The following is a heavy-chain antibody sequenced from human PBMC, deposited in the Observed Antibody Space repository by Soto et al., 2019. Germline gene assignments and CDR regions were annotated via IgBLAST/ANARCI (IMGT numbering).Heavy chain of an antibody. CDR1: GDSVSSENYY. V-gene: IGHV4-61*01. CDR2: IYSSGST. D-gene: IGHD5-18*01. Sequence: SETLSLTCTVSGDSVSSENYYWTWIRQSPGKGLEWIGYIYSSGSTNYNPSLNSRVTISLDRSRNQFSLKLTSVTAADTAVYDCARDIRGYSRAFDYWGQGTLVTVSS. J-gene: IGHJ4*02. CDR3: ARDIRGYSRAFDY.